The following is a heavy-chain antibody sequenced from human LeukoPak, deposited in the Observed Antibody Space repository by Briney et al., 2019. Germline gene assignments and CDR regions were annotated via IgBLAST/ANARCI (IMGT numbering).Heavy chain of an antibody. V-gene: IGHV4-4*02. Sequence: SETLSLTCAVSGGSISSSNWWSWVRQPPGKGLEWIGGIYHSGNTNYNPSLKSRVTISRDKSKNQLSLKLSSVTAADTAVYYCAKEWRNYDSCGYYVFDYWGQGTLVTVSS. CDR3: AKEWRNYDSCGYYVFDY. J-gene: IGHJ4*01. D-gene: IGHD3-22*01. CDR2: IYHSGNT. CDR1: GGSISSSNW.